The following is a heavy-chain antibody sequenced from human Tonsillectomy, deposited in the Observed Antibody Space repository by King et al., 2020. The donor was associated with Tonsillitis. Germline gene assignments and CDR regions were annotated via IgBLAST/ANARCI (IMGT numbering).Heavy chain of an antibody. Sequence: QLQESGPGLVKPSGTLSLTCAVSGDSITSSYWWSWVRQPPGKGLEWIGEIYHSGGTNYNPSLKRRVTIYVDKSKNQFSLKLYSVTAADTAVYYCGRGFSSGFNDVFDVWGQGTMVTVSS. J-gene: IGHJ3*01. CDR3: GRGFSSGFNDVFDV. V-gene: IGHV4-4*02. CDR1: GDSITSSYW. D-gene: IGHD3-22*01. CDR2: IYHSGGT.